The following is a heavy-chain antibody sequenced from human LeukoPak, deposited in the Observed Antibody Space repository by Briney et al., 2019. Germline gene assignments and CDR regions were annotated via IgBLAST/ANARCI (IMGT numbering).Heavy chain of an antibody. CDR2: INHSGST. CDR3: ARGRKPIFDY. J-gene: IGHJ4*02. V-gene: IGHV4-34*01. Sequence: SETLSLTCAVYGGSFSGHYWSWIRQPPGKGLEWIGEINHSGSTNYNPSLKSRVTISVDTSKNQFSLKLSSVTAADTAVYYCARGRKPIFDYWGQGTLVTVSS. CDR1: GGSFSGHY. D-gene: IGHD1-14*01.